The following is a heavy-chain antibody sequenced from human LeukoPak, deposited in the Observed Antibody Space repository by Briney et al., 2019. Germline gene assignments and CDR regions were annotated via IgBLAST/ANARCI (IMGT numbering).Heavy chain of an antibody. CDR2: IKSKTDGGTT. CDR1: GFTFGNAW. Sequence: GGSLRLSCAASGFTFGNAWMSWVRQAPGKGLEWVGRIKSKTDGGTTDYAAPVKGRFTISRDDSKNTLYLQMNSLKTEDTAVYYCTTGYCTNGVCYSFDYWGQGTLVTVSS. J-gene: IGHJ4*02. V-gene: IGHV3-15*01. CDR3: TTGYCTNGVCYSFDY. D-gene: IGHD2-8*01.